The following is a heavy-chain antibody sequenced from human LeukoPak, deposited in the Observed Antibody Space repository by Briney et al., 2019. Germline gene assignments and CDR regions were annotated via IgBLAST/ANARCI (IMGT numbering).Heavy chain of an antibody. V-gene: IGHV4-34*01. D-gene: IGHD3-22*01. Sequence: SETLSLTCAVYGGSFSGYYWSWIRQPPGKGLEWIGEINHSGTTNYNPSLKSRVTISVDTSKNQFSLKLSSVTAADTAVYYCAPPRVYDSSGYYTFDYWGQGTLVTVSS. J-gene: IGHJ4*02. CDR1: GGSFSGYY. CDR3: APPRVYDSSGYYTFDY. CDR2: INHSGTT.